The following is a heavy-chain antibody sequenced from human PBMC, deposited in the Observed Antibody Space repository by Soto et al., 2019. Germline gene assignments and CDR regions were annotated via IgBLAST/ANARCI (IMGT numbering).Heavy chain of an antibody. D-gene: IGHD2-15*01. Sequence: EVQLVESGGGLVQPGGSLRLSCSASGFIFSESTIYWVRQVPGKGLEAISAVSTSGRSTYYADSVKDRFTISRDNSKNTLILQMGSLRPEDTAIYYCVKQAHGLDGVAFHYRGHRTQVTVAS. V-gene: IGHV3-64D*06. CDR1: GFIFSEST. CDR2: VSTSGRST. CDR3: VKQAHGLDGVAFHY. J-gene: IGHJ4*01.